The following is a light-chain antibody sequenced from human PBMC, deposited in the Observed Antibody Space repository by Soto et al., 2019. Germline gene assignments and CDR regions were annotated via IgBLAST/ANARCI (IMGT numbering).Light chain of an antibody. CDR1: SSDVGAYDY. CDR3: CSYAGSNNVV. J-gene: IGLJ1*01. V-gene: IGLV2-8*01. CDR2: EVS. Sequence: QSALTQPPSASGSPGQSVTISCTGTSSDVGAYDYVSWYQQHPGKAPKLIISEVSERPPGVPDRFSGSKSGNTASLTVSGLQTEDEADYYCCSYAGSNNVVFGTGTKLTVL.